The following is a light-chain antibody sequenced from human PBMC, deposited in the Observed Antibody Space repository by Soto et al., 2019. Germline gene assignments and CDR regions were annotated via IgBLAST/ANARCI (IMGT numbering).Light chain of an antibody. CDR1: QSISSY. J-gene: IGKJ3*01. CDR3: QHSYSIPFT. V-gene: IGKV1-39*01. CDR2: AAS. Sequence: DLHMTQSPSSMSASVGDRVTINCRASQSISSYLNWYQQKPGKAPKLLIYAASSLQSGVPSRFSGRGSGTDFTITISSLQTEDFATYYCQHSYSIPFTFGPGTKVDIK.